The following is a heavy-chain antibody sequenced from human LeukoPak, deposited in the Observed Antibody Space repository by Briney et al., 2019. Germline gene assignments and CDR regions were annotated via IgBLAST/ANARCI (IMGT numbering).Heavy chain of an antibody. CDR1: GFTFSSYE. CDR2: ISSGGGTI. V-gene: IGHV3-48*03. D-gene: IGHD3-16*02. Sequence: GGSLTLSCAASGFTFSSYEMNWVRQATGKGLEWFSYISSGGGTIYYADSVKGRFTISRDNAKNSLYLQMNSLRAEDTAVYYCASRYPSLDWVFQEWGQGTLVTVSS. CDR3: ASRYPSLDWVFQE. J-gene: IGHJ1*01.